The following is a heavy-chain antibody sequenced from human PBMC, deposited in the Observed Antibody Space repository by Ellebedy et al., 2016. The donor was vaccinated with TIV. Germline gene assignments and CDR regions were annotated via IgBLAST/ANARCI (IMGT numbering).Heavy chain of an antibody. Sequence: GESLKISCIVSGFTFGDYAVSWVRQAPGKGLEWVCRVKPKTDGETTEYAAPVKGRFTVSRDDSEYTVHLQMNNLKTENSAVYFCTTALYSGYDWASDYWGQGTLVTVSA. CDR1: GFTFGDYA. J-gene: IGHJ4*02. CDR2: VKPKTDGETT. CDR3: TTALYSGYDWASDY. D-gene: IGHD5-12*01. V-gene: IGHV3-15*01.